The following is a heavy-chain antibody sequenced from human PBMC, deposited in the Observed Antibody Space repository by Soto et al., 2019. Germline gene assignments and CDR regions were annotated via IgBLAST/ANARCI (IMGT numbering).Heavy chain of an antibody. Sequence: EVQLLESGGGLVQPGASLRLSCAASGFTVTTFDMSWARQAPGKGLEWVSVVRGRDGSTSYADSLKGRFTISKDSSKNTLYLQMNSLRAEDTALYYCAKGAWLDYWGQGTLVTVSS. D-gene: IGHD5-12*01. CDR2: VRGRDGST. V-gene: IGHV3-23*01. J-gene: IGHJ4*02. CDR3: AKGAWLDY. CDR1: GFTVTTFD.